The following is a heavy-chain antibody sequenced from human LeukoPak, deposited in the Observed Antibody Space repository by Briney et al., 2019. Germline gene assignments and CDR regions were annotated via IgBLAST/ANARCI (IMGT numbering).Heavy chain of an antibody. D-gene: IGHD1-1*01. Sequence: GGSLRLSCAASGFTFSSYAMHWVRQAPGKGLEGVAVISYDGSNKYYADSVKGRFTTSRDNSKNTLYLQMNSLRAEDTAVYYCARDQITTYPNPPTGNWGQGPLVTVSS. CDR2: ISYDGSNK. J-gene: IGHJ4*02. V-gene: IGHV3-30-3*01. CDR1: GFTFSSYA. CDR3: ARDQITTYPNPPTGN.